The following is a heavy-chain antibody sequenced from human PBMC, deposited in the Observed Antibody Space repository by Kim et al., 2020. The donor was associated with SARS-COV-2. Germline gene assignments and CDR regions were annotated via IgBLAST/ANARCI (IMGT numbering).Heavy chain of an antibody. J-gene: IGHJ1*01. CDR1: GFTFSSYG. CDR3: ASDKTYCSGGSCPPRKY. Sequence: GGSLRLSCAASGFTFSSYGMHWVRQAPGKGLEWVAVISYDGSNKYYADSVKGRFTISRDNSKNTLYLQMNSLRAEDTAVYYCASDKTYCSGGSCPPRKY. D-gene: IGHD2-15*01. CDR2: ISYDGSNK. V-gene: IGHV3-33*05.